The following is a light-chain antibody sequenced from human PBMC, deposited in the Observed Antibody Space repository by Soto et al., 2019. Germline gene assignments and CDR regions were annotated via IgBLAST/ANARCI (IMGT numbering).Light chain of an antibody. CDR2: EAS. Sequence: EIVLTQSPATLSLSPGERATLSCRASQSVSTYLDWYQQKPGQEPRLLIYEASNRPSGIPARFSGSGSGTDFTLTISSLEPEDFAVYYCKQRSNGPSYSFGQGTKLEIK. CDR1: QSVSTY. CDR3: KQRSNGPSYS. J-gene: IGKJ2*01. V-gene: IGKV3-11*01.